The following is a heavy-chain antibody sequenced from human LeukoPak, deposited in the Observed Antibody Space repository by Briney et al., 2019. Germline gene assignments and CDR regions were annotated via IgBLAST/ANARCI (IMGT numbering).Heavy chain of an antibody. V-gene: IGHV4-4*07. J-gene: IGHJ4*02. CDR1: GGSISGYY. Sequence: SETLSLTRTVSGGSISGYYWSWIRHPAGKGLEWIGRIHTSGSSNYNPSLKSRVTMSVDTSKSQFSLKLTSVTAADTAVYYCARGPLFDYWGQGTLVTVSS. CDR2: IHTSGSS. CDR3: ARGPLFDY.